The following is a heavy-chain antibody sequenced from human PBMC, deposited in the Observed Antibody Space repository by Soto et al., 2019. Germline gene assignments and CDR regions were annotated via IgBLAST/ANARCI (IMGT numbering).Heavy chain of an antibody. Sequence: GGSLRLSCAASGFTFSSYAMHWVRQAPGKGLEWVAVISYDGSNKYYADSVKGRFTISRDNSKNTLYLQMNSLRAEDTAVYYCARDLNMDYYYYGLDVWGQGTTVTVPS. CDR1: GFTFSSYA. V-gene: IGHV3-30-3*01. D-gene: IGHD3-10*01. CDR3: ARDLNMDYYYYGLDV. CDR2: ISYDGSNK. J-gene: IGHJ6*01.